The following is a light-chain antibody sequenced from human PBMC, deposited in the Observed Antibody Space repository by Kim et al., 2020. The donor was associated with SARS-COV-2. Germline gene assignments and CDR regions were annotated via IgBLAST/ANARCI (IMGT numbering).Light chain of an antibody. CDR3: GTWDYSLSAGV. CDR1: SSTIRNNY. CDR2: DNN. Sequence: GQKVTISGSGSSSTIRNNYVFWYQQLPGTAPKLLIYDNNKRPSGIPDRFSASQSGTSATLGITGLQTGDEADYYCGTWDYSLSAGVFGTGTKVTVL. V-gene: IGLV1-51*01. J-gene: IGLJ1*01.